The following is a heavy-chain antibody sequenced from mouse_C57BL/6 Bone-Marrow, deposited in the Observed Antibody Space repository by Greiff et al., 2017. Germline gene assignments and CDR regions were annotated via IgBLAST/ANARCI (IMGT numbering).Heavy chain of an antibody. V-gene: IGHV1-82*01. CDR3: AREATPDY. Sequence: VQLQQSGPELVKPGASVKISCKASGYAFSSSWMNWVKQRPGQGLEWIGRIYPGDGDTNYNGKFKGKATLTADKSSSTAYMQLSSLTSEDSAVYFCAREATPDYWGQGTTLTVAA. CDR2: IYPGDGDT. CDR1: GYAFSSSW. D-gene: IGHD3-2*02. J-gene: IGHJ2*01.